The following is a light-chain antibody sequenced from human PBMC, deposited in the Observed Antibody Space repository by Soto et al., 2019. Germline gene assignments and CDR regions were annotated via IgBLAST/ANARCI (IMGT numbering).Light chain of an antibody. Sequence: DIQMTQSPSTLSASVGDRVIITCRASQSISNWLAWYQHKPGKAPKLLIYKASSLESGVPSRFSGSGSGTEFTLTISSLQPDDFATYYCQQYESYSSEGITFGPGTKVDIK. J-gene: IGKJ3*01. V-gene: IGKV1-5*03. CDR1: QSISNW. CDR2: KAS. CDR3: QQYESYSSEGIT.